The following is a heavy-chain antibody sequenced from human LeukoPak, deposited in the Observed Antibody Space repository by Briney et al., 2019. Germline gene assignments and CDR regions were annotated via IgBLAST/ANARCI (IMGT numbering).Heavy chain of an antibody. Sequence: GGSLRLSCVASGFNFNNAWMNWVRQAPGKGLEWVSGLSSSGGSTYYADSVKGRFSISRDNSKNTLYLQMNSLRAEDTAVFYCAKGSCSSTSCYRVDSWGQGTLVTVSS. CDR3: AKGSCSSTSCYRVDS. V-gene: IGHV3-23*01. D-gene: IGHD2-2*02. CDR2: LSSSGGST. CDR1: GFNFNNAW. J-gene: IGHJ4*02.